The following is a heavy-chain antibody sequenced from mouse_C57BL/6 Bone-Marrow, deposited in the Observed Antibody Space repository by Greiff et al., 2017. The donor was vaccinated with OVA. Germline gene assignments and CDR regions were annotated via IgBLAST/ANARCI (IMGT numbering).Heavy chain of an antibody. D-gene: IGHD1-1*01. CDR1: GYTFTSYW. Sequence: QVQLQQPGAELVRPGSSVKLSCKASGYTFTSYWMHWVKQRPIQGLEWIGNIDPSDSETHYNQKFKDKATLTVDKSSSTAYLPLSHLTSDDSAVYYCARPPITTVVPYWYFDVGGTGTTVTVSS. J-gene: IGHJ1*03. CDR3: ARPPITTVVPYWYFDV. V-gene: IGHV1-52*01. CDR2: IDPSDSET.